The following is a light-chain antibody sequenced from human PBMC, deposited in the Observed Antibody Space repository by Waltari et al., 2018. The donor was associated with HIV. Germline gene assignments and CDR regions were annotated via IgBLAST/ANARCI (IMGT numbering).Light chain of an antibody. CDR1: QRLLHSSGFYY. CDR2: LGT. Sequence: DIVLTQSPLSLPVIPGEPASLSCRSSQRLLHSSGFYYLDWYLQKPGQSPQLLIYLGTHRAFGVSDRFSGGGSGTHFTLNVTRVEADDVGIYFCMQSLQIPPTFGGGTKV. V-gene: IGKV2-28*01. J-gene: IGKJ4*01. CDR3: MQSLQIPPT.